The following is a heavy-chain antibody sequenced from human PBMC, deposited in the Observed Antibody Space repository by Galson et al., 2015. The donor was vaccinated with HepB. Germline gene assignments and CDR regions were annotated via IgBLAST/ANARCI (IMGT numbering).Heavy chain of an antibody. Sequence: SVKVSCKASGYTFTSYAMNWVRQAPGQGLEWMGWINTNTGNPTYAQGFTGRFVFSLDTSVSTAYLQISSLKAEDTAVYYCARGYLVGQQLVGIDYWGQGTLVTVSS. V-gene: IGHV7-4-1*02. D-gene: IGHD6-13*01. CDR3: ARGYLVGQQLVGIDY. CDR2: INTNTGNP. J-gene: IGHJ4*02. CDR1: GYTFTSYA.